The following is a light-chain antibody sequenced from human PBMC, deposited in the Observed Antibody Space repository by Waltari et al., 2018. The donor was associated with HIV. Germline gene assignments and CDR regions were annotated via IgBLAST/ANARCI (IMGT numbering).Light chain of an antibody. CDR1: SSDVGSYNL. Sequence: QSALTQPASVSGSPGQSITISCTGTSSDVGSYNLVSWYQQHPGQAPKLMFYEVSKLPSGVSNLFSGSKAGNTASLTISGLQAEDEADYYCCSYAGSNRVFGTGTKVTVL. CDR2: EVS. CDR3: CSYAGSNRV. V-gene: IGLV2-23*02. J-gene: IGLJ1*01.